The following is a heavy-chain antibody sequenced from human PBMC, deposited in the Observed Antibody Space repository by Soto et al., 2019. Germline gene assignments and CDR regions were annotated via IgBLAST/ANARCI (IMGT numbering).Heavy chain of an antibody. V-gene: IGHV3-48*02. CDR1: GFRFSIYS. D-gene: IGHD6-19*01. CDR2: ITSDTKTI. J-gene: IGHJ4*02. Sequence: EVQLVESGGNLVQPGGSLRLSCAASGFRFSIYSMNWVRQAPGKGLEWSAYITSDTKTIKYADSVRGRFTISRDNGKNSVYIQMNSLRDEDTALYYCARSVEGHFDYWGQGTVVNVSA. CDR3: ARSVEGHFDY.